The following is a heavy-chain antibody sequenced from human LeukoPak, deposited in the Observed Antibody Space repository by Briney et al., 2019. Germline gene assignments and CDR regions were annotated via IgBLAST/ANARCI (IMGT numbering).Heavy chain of an antibody. CDR3: ARIGGENFYDL. J-gene: IGHJ5*02. CDR1: GFTLSGFS. D-gene: IGHD2/OR15-2a*01. CDR2: INGNGDST. Sequence: PGGSLTLSCAASGFTLSGFSMHWVRQAPGKGLEYVSAINGNGDSTFYADSVKGRFTISRDNSKNTVYLQMGSLRGEDMALYFCARIGGENFYDLWGQGTLVTVSS. V-gene: IGHV3-64*02.